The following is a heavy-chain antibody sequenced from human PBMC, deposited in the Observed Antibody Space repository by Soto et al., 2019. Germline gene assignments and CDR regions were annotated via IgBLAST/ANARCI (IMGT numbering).Heavy chain of an antibody. CDR1: GFTFSSYS. CDR2: ISSSSYI. CDR3: ARDRKRQWVSRRGDAFDI. D-gene: IGHD6-19*01. Sequence: XGSLRLSCAASGFTFSSYSMNWARQAPGKGLDWVSSISSSSYIYYADSVKGRFTISRDNAKNSLYLQMNSLRAEDTAVYYCARDRKRQWVSRRGDAFDIWGQGTMVTVSS. J-gene: IGHJ3*02. V-gene: IGHV3-21*01.